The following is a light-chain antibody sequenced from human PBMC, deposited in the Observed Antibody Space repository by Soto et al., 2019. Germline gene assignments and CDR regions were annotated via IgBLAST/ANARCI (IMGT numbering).Light chain of an antibody. CDR2: EAS. CDR1: QSISSW. CDR3: QQYTDYFRT. J-gene: IGKJ1*01. Sequence: DIQMTQSPSTLSASVGDRVTITCRASQSISSWLAWYQQKPGKAPQLLIHEASTLESGVPSRFSGSGSGTEFTLTISSLRPEDIATYYCQQYTDYFRTFGQGTKVEIK. V-gene: IGKV1-5*03.